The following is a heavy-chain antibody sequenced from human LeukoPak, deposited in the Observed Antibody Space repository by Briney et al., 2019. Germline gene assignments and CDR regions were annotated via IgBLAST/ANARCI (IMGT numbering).Heavy chain of an antibody. D-gene: IGHD4-23*01. J-gene: IGHJ2*01. V-gene: IGHV4-59*01. CDR3: ARSVVTLYWYFDL. CDR2: IYYSGST. CDR1: GGSIRTYY. Sequence: SETLSLTCTLPGGSIRTYYWSWIRQPPGKGLEWIGYIYYSGSTNYNPSLKSRVTISLDTSKNQFSLKLSSVTTADTAVYYCARSVVTLYWYFDLWGRAPWSLSPQ.